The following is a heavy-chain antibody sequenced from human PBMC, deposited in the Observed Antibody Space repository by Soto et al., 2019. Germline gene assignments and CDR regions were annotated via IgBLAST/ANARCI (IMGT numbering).Heavy chain of an antibody. D-gene: IGHD1-26*01. V-gene: IGHV3-30*03. J-gene: IGHJ4*02. CDR3: TSGSHASFDY. Sequence: GGSLRLSCAASGFTFSSYGMHWVRQAPGKGLEWVAVISYDGSSKYYADSVKGRFTISRDNSKNTLYLQMNSLRAEDTTVYYCTSGSHASFDYWGQGTLVTVSS. CDR2: ISYDGSSK. CDR1: GFTFSSYG.